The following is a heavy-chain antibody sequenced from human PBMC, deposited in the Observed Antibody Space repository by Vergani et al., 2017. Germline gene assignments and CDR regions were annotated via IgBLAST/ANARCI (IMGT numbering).Heavy chain of an antibody. CDR3: ARPVGPSAIADGYHV. Sequence: QVQLQQWGAGLLKPSETLSLTCAVSGGSFSGYYWSWIRQPPGKGLEWIGSISSSGSPYYNPTLKSRLAFSVDTSKNLFSLRLKSVTATDTGMYYCARPVGPSAIADGYHVWGQGTMVTVS. J-gene: IGHJ3*01. V-gene: IGHV4-34*01. CDR2: ISSSGSP. CDR1: GGSFSGYY. D-gene: IGHD3-10*01.